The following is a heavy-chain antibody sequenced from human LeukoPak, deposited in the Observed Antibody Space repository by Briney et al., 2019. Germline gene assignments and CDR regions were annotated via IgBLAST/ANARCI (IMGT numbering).Heavy chain of an antibody. CDR2: INPSGGST. J-gene: IGHJ5*02. CDR1: VYTFTSYY. CDR3: ARTYFGGWFDP. V-gene: IGHV1-46*01. D-gene: IGHD3-9*01. Sequence: ASVKVSCKTSVYTFTSYYIHWVRQAPGQGLEWMGIINPSGGSTSYAQKFQGRVTMTRDTSTSTVYMELSSLRSEDTAVYYCARTYFGGWFDPWGQGTLVTVSS.